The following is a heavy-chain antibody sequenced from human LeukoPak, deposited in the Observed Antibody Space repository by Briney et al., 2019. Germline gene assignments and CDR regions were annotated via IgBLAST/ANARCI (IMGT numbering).Heavy chain of an antibody. CDR2: INHSGST. D-gene: IGHD6-19*01. J-gene: IGHJ4*02. Sequence: SETLSLTCAVYGGSFSGYYWSWIRQPPGKGLEWIGEINHSGSTNYNPSLKSRVTISVDTSKNQFSLKLSSVTAADTAVYYCARELAVAGPIDYWGQGTLVTVSS. CDR3: ARELAVAGPIDY. CDR1: GGSFSGYY. V-gene: IGHV4-34*01.